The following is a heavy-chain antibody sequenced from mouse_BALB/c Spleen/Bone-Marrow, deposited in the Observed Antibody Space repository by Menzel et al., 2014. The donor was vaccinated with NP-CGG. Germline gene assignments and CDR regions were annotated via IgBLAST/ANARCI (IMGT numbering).Heavy chain of an antibody. CDR2: IRNKANGYTT. V-gene: IGHV7-3*02. J-gene: IGHJ1*01. CDR1: GFTVTDYY. Sequence: VQLKESGGGLVQPGGSLRLSCATSGFTVTDYYMSWVRQPPGKALEWLGFIRNKANGYTTEYSASVKGRFTISRDNSQNILYPQMNTLRAEDSATYYCARDDYRYDGWYCDVWGAGTTVTVSS. D-gene: IGHD2-14*01. CDR3: ARDDYRYDGWYCDV.